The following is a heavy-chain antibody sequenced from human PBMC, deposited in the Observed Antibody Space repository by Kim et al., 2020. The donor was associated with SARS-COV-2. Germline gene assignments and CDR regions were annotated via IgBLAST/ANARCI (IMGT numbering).Heavy chain of an antibody. D-gene: IGHD6-13*01. CDR3: GMSWNLDF. CDR2: NGGAT. Sequence: NGGATYYAESVKVRFTISRDDSKNTVFLQMNNLRVEDTAVYYGGMSWNLDFWGQGTLVTVSS. J-gene: IGHJ4*02. V-gene: IGHV3-23*01.